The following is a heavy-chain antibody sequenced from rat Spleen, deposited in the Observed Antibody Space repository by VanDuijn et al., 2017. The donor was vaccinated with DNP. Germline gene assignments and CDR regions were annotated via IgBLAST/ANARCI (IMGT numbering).Heavy chain of an antibody. V-gene: IGHV5S23*01. CDR1: GFTFSDYA. D-gene: IGHD4-3*01. J-gene: IGHJ2*01. CDR3: ARRGNSGSPFDY. CDR2: ISNGGGSRT. Sequence: EVQLVESGGGLIQPGRSLKLSCAASGFTFSDYAMAWVRQAPGTGLEWVASISNGGGSRTYYPDSVKGRFTISRDNAKSSLYLQMNSLKSEDTATYYCARRGNSGSPFDYWGQGVMVTVSS.